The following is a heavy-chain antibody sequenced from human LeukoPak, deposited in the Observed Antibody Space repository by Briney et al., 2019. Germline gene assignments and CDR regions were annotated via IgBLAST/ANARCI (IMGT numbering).Heavy chain of an antibody. CDR2: ISGSGGST. CDR3: TKGAAMVSAWGEAFDI. CDR1: GFTFSSYA. V-gene: IGHV3-23*01. Sequence: GGSLRLSCAASGFTFSSYAMSWVRQAPGKGLEWVSAISGSGGSTYYADSVKGRFTISRDNSKNTLYLQMNSLRAGETAVYYCTKGAAMVSAWGEAFDIWGQGTMVTVSS. J-gene: IGHJ3*02. D-gene: IGHD5-18*01.